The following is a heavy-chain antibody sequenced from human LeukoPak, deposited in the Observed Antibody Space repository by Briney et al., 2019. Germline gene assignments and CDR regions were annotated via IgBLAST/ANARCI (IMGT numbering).Heavy chain of an antibody. CDR3: VRVKGTYFDY. CDR1: GFPLSSYS. Sequence: GGSQRLSCTASGFPLSSYSINWVRQAPGKGLEWISYISSSSSNIYYLDSVQGRLTVSRDNERNSLFLQIDSPRAEDTAVYYCVRVKGTYFDYWGQGSLVTVSS. CDR2: ISSSSSNI. V-gene: IGHV3-48*01. J-gene: IGHJ4*02. D-gene: IGHD1-1*01.